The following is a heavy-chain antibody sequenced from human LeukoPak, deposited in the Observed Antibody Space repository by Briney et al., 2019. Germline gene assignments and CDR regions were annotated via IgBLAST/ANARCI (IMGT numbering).Heavy chain of an antibody. CDR2: IIPIFGTA. Sequence: SVKVSCKASGGTFSSYAISWVRQAPGQGLEWMGGIIPIFGTANYAQKFQGRVTITADESTSTAYMELSSLRSEDTAVYYCARLPTDYGDYDRNLIFDHWGQGTLVTVSS. CDR3: ARLPTDYGDYDRNLIFDH. D-gene: IGHD4-17*01. CDR1: GGTFSSYA. V-gene: IGHV1-69*01. J-gene: IGHJ4*02.